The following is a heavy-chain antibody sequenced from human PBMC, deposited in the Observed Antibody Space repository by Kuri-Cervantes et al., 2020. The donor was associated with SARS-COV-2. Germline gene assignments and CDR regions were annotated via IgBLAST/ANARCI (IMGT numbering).Heavy chain of an antibody. CDR1: GFTFSSYA. J-gene: IGHJ6*03. CDR3: ASSPLEPSSSSEYYYYYMDV. CDR2: ISSSSYI. Sequence: GESLKISCAASGFTFSSYAMNWVRQAPGKGLEWVSSISSSSYIYYADSVKGRFTISRDNAKNSLYLQMNSLRAEDTAVYYCASSPLEPSSSSEYYYYYMDVWGKGTTVTVSS. D-gene: IGHD6-13*01. V-gene: IGHV3-21*01.